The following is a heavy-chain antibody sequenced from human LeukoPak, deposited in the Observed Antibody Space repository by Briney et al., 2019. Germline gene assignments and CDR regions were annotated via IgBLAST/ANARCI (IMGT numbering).Heavy chain of an antibody. CDR2: INPNDGDT. D-gene: IGHD2-2*01. Sequence: ASVTVSCKASGYTLTDYYMHWVQQAPGQGFEWMGWINPNDGDTNYAQKFQGRVTMTRDTSISTAHMEVSRLRSDDTAVYYCARANFLYCSSSTCLFDYWGQGTLVTVSS. CDR3: ARANFLYCSSSTCLFDY. V-gene: IGHV1-2*02. CDR1: GYTLTDYY. J-gene: IGHJ4*02.